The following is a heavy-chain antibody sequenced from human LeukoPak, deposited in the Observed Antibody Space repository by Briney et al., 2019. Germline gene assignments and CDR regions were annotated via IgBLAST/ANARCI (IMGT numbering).Heavy chain of an antibody. CDR2: ISYDGSNK. Sequence: GRSLRLSCAASGFTFSSYGMHWVRQAPGKGLEWVAVISYDGSNKYYADSVKGRFTISRDNSKNTLYLQMNSLRAEDTAVYYCAKDKKYNWNDGFDYWGQGTLVTVSS. CDR1: GFTFSSYG. V-gene: IGHV3-30*18. CDR3: AKDKKYNWNDGFDY. D-gene: IGHD1-1*01. J-gene: IGHJ4*02.